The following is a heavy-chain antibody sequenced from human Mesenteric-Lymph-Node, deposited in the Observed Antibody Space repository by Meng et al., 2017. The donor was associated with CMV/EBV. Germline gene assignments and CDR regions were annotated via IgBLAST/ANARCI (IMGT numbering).Heavy chain of an antibody. CDR2: MNPNSGNT. CDR1: GYTFTSYG. Sequence: ASVKVSCKASGYTFTSYGITWVRQATGQGLEWVGWMNPNSGNTGYAQKFQGRVTMTRNTSISTAYMELSSLRSEDTAVYYCARGRGIPMVRGVIKRDYYFDYWGQGTLVTVSS. J-gene: IGHJ4*02. D-gene: IGHD3-10*01. CDR3: ARGRGIPMVRGVIKRDYYFDY. V-gene: IGHV1-8*02.